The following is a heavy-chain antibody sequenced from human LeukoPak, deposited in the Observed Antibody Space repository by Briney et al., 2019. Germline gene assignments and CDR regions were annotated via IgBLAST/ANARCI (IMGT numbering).Heavy chain of an antibody. Sequence: ASETLSLTCTVSGDSISSGDYYWSWIRQPAGKGLEWIGRISSSGSTNYNPSLKSRVTISVDTSKNQFSLKLSSVTAADTAVYYCARSAYSSRWDLYYFDYWGQGTLVTVSS. CDR3: ARSAYSSRWDLYYFDY. J-gene: IGHJ4*02. D-gene: IGHD6-13*01. CDR1: GDSISSGDYY. CDR2: ISSSGST. V-gene: IGHV4-61*02.